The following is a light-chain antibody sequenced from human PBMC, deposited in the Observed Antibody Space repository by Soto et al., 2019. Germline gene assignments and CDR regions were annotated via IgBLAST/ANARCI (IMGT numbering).Light chain of an antibody. CDR1: SSDVGGYNY. V-gene: IGLV2-14*01. Sequence: SALTQPASVSGSPVHSITISCTGTSSDVGGYNYVSWYQQHPGKAPKLMIYDVSNRPSGVSNRFSGSKSGNTASLTISGLQAEDEADYYCSSYTSSSTLDYVFGTGTKVTVL. J-gene: IGLJ1*01. CDR3: SSYTSSSTLDYV. CDR2: DVS.